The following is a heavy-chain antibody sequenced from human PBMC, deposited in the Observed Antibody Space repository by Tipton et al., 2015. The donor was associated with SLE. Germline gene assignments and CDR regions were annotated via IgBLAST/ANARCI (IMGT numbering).Heavy chain of an antibody. D-gene: IGHD6-25*01. CDR1: GGSISSYY. CDR3: ARRGGDAFDI. Sequence: TLSLTCTVSGGSISSYYWSWIRQPPGKGLEWIGYIYYSGSTNYNPSLKSRVTISVDTSKNQLSLKLSSVTAADTAVYYCARRGGDAFDIWGQGTMVTVSS. V-gene: IGHV4-59*07. J-gene: IGHJ3*02. CDR2: IYYSGST.